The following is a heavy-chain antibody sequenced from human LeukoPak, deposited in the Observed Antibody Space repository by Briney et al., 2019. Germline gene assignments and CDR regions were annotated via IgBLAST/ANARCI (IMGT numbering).Heavy chain of an antibody. Sequence: GDSLRLSCAASGFTFSSYWMHWVRQAPGKGLVWVSRINSDGSSTSYADSVKGRFTISRDNAKNTLYLQMNSLRAEDTAVYYCARERMYYYDSGGYPNYDYWGQGTLVTVSS. V-gene: IGHV3-74*01. D-gene: IGHD3-22*01. CDR2: INSDGSST. J-gene: IGHJ4*02. CDR3: ARERMYYYDSGGYPNYDY. CDR1: GFTFSSYW.